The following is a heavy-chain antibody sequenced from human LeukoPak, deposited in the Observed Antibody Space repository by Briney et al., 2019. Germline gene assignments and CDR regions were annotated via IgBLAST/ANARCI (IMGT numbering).Heavy chain of an antibody. V-gene: IGHV3-30*03. CDR3: ARDRAYAFDN. CDR2: ISYDGSNK. CDR1: GFTFSSYG. J-gene: IGHJ3*02. D-gene: IGHD3-10*01. Sequence: GRSLRLSCAASGFTFSSYGMHWVRQAPGKGLEWVAVISYDGSNKYYADSVKGRLTISRDNSKNTLYLQMNSLRAEDTAVYYCARDRAYAFDNWGQGTMVTVSS.